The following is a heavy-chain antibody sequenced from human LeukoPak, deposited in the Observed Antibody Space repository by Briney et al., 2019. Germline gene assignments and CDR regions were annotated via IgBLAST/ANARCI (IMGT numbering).Heavy chain of an antibody. CDR1: GYIFTSYG. CDR3: ARAQATLLLDY. J-gene: IGHJ4*02. V-gene: IGHV1-18*01. Sequence: ASVKVSCKASGYIFTSYGIIWVRQAPGQGLQWMGWISAHNGNTNYAQKLQGRVTMTTDTSTSTVYMELRSLRSDDTAVYYCARAQATLLLDYWGQGTLVTVSS. CDR2: ISAHNGNT. D-gene: IGHD5-12*01.